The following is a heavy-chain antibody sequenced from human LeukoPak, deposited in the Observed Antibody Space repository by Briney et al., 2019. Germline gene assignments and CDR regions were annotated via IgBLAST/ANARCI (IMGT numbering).Heavy chain of an antibody. J-gene: IGHJ5*02. CDR3: ARHHDSSSWYNWFDP. CDR1: GGSITTSGFY. V-gene: IGHV4-39*01. Sequence: SETLSLTCTVSGGSITTSGFYWAWIRRPPGKGLEWIGSLYYGGTNYYNPSLKSRVTISVDTSKNQFSLKLSSVTAADTAVYYCARHHDSSSWYNWFDPWGQGTLVTVSS. CDR2: LYYGGTN. D-gene: IGHD6-13*01.